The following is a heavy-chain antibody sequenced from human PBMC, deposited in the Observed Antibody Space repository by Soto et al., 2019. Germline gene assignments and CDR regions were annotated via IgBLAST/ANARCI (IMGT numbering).Heavy chain of an antibody. Sequence: LSLTCTVSGASISGFYWSWIRKSAGKGLEGIGRIDATGTTDYNPSLKSRVMMSVDTSKKQFSLKLRSVTAADTAVYYSVRDGTKTLRDWFDPWGQGISVTVSS. D-gene: IGHD1-1*01. CDR1: GASISGFY. CDR3: VRDGTKTLRDWFDP. CDR2: IDATGTT. V-gene: IGHV4-4*07. J-gene: IGHJ5*02.